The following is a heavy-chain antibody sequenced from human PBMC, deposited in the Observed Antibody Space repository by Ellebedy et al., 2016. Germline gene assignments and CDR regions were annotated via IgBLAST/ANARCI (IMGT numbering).Heavy chain of an antibody. CDR2: IGTAGDT. D-gene: IGHD6-19*01. Sequence: GESLKISXPVSGFTFSSYDMHLVRQPTGKGLEWVSGIGTAGDTYYAGSVKGRFTISKDYAKNSLYLQMNSLRAGDTAVYYCARLGGYSSGWRSFDYWGQGTLVTVSS. CDR3: ARLGGYSSGWRSFDY. V-gene: IGHV3-13*01. J-gene: IGHJ4*02. CDR1: GFTFSSYD.